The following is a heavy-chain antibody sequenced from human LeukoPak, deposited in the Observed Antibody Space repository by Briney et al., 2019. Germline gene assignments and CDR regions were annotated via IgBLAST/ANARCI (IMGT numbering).Heavy chain of an antibody. D-gene: IGHD3-16*01. CDR1: GFTVSSNF. CDR2: IYSGGTT. J-gene: IGHJ3*02. CDR3: YGIHLGDSFDI. Sequence: PGGSLRLSCAASGFTVSSNFMSWVRQAPGKGLGWVSVIYSGGTTYYADSVKGRFTISRDNSENTLYLQMNALRAEDTALYYCYGIHLGDSFDIWGRGTMVIVFS. V-gene: IGHV3-53*01.